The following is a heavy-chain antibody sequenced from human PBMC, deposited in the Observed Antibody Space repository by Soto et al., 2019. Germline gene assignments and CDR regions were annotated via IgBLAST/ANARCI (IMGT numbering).Heavy chain of an antibody. CDR3: ARDGYNWDYYYYRDV. CDR1: GFTFSSYW. V-gene: IGHV3-7*01. Sequence: EVQLVESGGGLVQPGGSLRLSCAASGFTFSSYWMSWVRQAPGKGLEWVANIKQDGSEKYYVDSVKGRFTISRDNAKNSLYLQMNSLRAEDTAVYYCARDGYNWDYYYYRDVWGKGTTVTVSS. J-gene: IGHJ6*03. CDR2: IKQDGSEK. D-gene: IGHD1-1*01.